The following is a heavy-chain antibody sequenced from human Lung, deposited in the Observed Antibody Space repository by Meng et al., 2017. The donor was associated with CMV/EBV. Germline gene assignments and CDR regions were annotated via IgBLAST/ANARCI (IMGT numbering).Heavy chain of an antibody. V-gene: IGHV3-38-3*01. CDR2: ISGGST. CDR3: ANGHCSGAICSGAFDI. J-gene: IGHJ3*02. CDR1: GFTVSSNE. Sequence: GESXKISXAASGFTVSSNEMSWVRQAPGKGLEWVSSISGGSTYYADSRKGRFTISRDNSKNTLHLQMNTLRPEDTAVYYCANGHCSGAICSGAFDIWGQGTMVTVSS. D-gene: IGHD2-15*01.